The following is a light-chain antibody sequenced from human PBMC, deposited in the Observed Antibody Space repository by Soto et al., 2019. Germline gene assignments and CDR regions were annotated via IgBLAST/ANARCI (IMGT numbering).Light chain of an antibody. CDR3: QQRSNWPLPLT. J-gene: IGKJ4*01. V-gene: IGKV3-11*01. Sequence: EIVLTQSPATLSLSPGERATLSCRASQSVSSYLAWYQQKPGQAPRLLIYDASNRATGIPARFGGSGSGTDFTLTISSLVPEDFAVYYCQQRSNWPLPLTFGGGTKVEIK. CDR2: DAS. CDR1: QSVSSY.